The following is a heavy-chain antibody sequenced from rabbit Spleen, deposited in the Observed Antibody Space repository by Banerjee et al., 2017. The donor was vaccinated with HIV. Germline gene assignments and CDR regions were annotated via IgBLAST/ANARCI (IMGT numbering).Heavy chain of an antibody. CDR1: GFDFSSFG. D-gene: IGHD1-1*01. CDR2: MDPIFGIT. J-gene: IGHJ6*01. CDR3: ARDTSSSFSSYGMDL. V-gene: IGHV1S7*01. Sequence: QLKESGGGLVQPGGSLKLSCKASGFDFSSFGVCWVRQAPGKGLEWIGYMDPIFGITYFATWVNGRFTISSDNAQNTRYLQLNSLTAADTATYFCARDTSSSFSSYGMDLWGPGTLVTVS.